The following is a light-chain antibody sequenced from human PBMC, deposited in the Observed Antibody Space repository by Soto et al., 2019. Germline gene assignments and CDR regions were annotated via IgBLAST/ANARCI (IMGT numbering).Light chain of an antibody. CDR1: QYINTR. CDR3: QQRSNWTLT. V-gene: IGKV3D-11*01. Sequence: EIVFAQSPATLSSFPGDRVTLSCRASQYINTRLAWYRHRPGQAPRILIYQTSIREAGIPARFSASGTGTEFTLTISDVQPEDFAVYYCQQRSNWTLTFGGGTKVDIK. CDR2: QTS. J-gene: IGKJ4*01.